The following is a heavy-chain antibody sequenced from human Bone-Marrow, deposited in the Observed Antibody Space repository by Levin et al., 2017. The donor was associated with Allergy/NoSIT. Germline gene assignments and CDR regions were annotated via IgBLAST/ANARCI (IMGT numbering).Heavy chain of an antibody. V-gene: IGHV4-59*01. CDR2: MSHSGNA. Sequence: PSETLSLTCSVTGDSISNYYWSWNRQSPGKGLEWIGYMSHSGNAKYNPSLKSRVAISVDTSKNQFSLNVTSVIPADAAVYYCARARGGLRFLEWPYYFDSWGQGALVTVSS. D-gene: IGHD3-3*01. CDR1: GDSISNYY. J-gene: IGHJ4*02. CDR3: ARARGGLRFLEWPYYFDS.